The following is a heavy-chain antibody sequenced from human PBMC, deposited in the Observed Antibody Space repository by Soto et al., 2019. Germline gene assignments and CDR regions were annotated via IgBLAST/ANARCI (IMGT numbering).Heavy chain of an antibody. CDR2: IYYSGST. Sequence: KPSETLSLTCTVSGGSISSSSYYWGWIRQPPGKGLEWIGSIYYSGSTYYNPSLKSRVTISVDTSKDQFSLRLSSVTAADTAVYYCARHPVANDYYYYYMDVWGKGTTVTVSS. CDR3: ARHPVANDYYYYYMDV. J-gene: IGHJ6*03. CDR1: GGSISSSSYY. V-gene: IGHV4-39*01. D-gene: IGHD2-15*01.